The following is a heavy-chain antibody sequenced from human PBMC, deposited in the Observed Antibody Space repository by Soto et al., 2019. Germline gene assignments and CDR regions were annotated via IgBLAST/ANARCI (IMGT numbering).Heavy chain of an antibody. D-gene: IGHD3-16*01. Sequence: GGSLRLSCAASGFIFTSYWMSWVRQAPGKRLEWVASIKHDGNEKYYVDPVKGRFTISRDNAKNSVYLQMNSLRAEDTAVYYCARVRYYDRNFDYWGQGTLVTVSS. V-gene: IGHV3-7*05. CDR3: ARVRYYDRNFDY. CDR1: GFIFTSYW. J-gene: IGHJ4*02. CDR2: IKHDGNEK.